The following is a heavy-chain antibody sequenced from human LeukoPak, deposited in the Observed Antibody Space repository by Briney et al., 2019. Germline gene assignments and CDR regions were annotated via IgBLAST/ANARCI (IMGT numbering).Heavy chain of an antibody. CDR3: ARRTHDTFDI. V-gene: IGHV1-8*01. D-gene: IGHD1-1*01. CDR2: MSPNSGNT. J-gene: IGHJ3*02. Sequence: ASVKVSCKASGYTFTSYDINWVRQATGQGLEWMGWMSPNSGNTGYAQKFQGRVTMTRHTSISTASMELCSLRSEDTAVYYCARRTHDTFDIWGQGTMVTVSS. CDR1: GYTFTSYD.